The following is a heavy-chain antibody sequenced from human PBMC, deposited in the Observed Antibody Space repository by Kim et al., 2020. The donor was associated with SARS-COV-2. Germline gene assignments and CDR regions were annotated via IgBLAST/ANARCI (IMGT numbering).Heavy chain of an antibody. V-gene: IGHV3-23*01. D-gene: IGHD2-21*01. J-gene: IGHJ6*02. CDR2: ISAGAVNK. CDR1: GFTFDTYA. Sequence: GGSLRLSCVASGFTFDTYAMTWVRQAPGKGLEWVSVISAGAVNKFYADSVRGWFTISRDNSENTLYLQMNSLRDEDTALYYCAKMVIMDGYNYFYYYAMDVWGLGTTVTVSS. CDR3: AKMVIMDGYNYFYYYAMDV.